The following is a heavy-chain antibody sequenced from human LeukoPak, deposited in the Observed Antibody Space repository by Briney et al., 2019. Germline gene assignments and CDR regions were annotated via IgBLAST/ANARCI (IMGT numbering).Heavy chain of an antibody. D-gene: IGHD1-26*01. CDR3: ARGVGAGYFDY. CDR2: INPNSGGT. Sequence: ASVTVSCKASGYTFTGYYMHWVRQAPGQGLEWMGRINPNSGGTNYAQKFQGRVTMTRDTSISTGYMELSSLRSDDTAVYYCARGVGAGYFDYWGQGTLVTVSS. CDR1: GYTFTGYY. J-gene: IGHJ4*02. V-gene: IGHV1-2*06.